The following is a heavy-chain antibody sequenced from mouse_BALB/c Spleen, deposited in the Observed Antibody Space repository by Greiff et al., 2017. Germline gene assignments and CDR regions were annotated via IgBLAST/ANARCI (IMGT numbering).Heavy chain of an antibody. CDR2: IYPGNSDT. J-gene: IGHJ2*01. Sequence: VQLQQSGTVLARPGASVKMSCKASGYTFTSYWMHWVKQRPGQGLEWIGAIYPGNSDTSYNQKFKGKAKLTAATSTSTAYMELSSLTNEDSAVYYCTRGTAWNYFDYWGQGTTLTVSS. CDR1: GYTFTSYW. CDR3: TRGTAWNYFDY. D-gene: IGHD3-3*01. V-gene: IGHV1-5*01.